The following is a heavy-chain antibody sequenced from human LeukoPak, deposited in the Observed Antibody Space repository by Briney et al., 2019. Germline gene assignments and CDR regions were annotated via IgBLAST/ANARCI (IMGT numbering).Heavy chain of an antibody. J-gene: IGHJ4*02. D-gene: IGHD1-20*01. CDR1: GDSISSYY. CDR3: ARDHNWNDDGFDY. V-gene: IGHV4-59*01. CDR2: IYYSGST. Sequence: SETLSLTCTVSGDSISSYYWSWIRQPPGKGLEWIGYIYYSGSTNYNPSLKSRVTISVDTSKNQFSLKLSSVTAADTAVYYCARDHNWNDDGFDYWGQGTLVTISS.